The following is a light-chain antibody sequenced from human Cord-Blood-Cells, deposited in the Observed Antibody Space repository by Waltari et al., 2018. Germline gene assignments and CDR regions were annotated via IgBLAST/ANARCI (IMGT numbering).Light chain of an antibody. J-gene: IGLJ2*01. CDR2: DVS. Sequence: QSALTQPASVSGSPGTSITISCTAHSSDVGGYNYVSWYQQHPGKAPKLMIYDVSKRPSGVSNRFSGSKSGNTASLTISGLQAEDEADYYCSSYTSSSTLVFGGGTKLTVL. CDR1: SSDVGGYNY. CDR3: SSYTSSSTLV. V-gene: IGLV2-14*01.